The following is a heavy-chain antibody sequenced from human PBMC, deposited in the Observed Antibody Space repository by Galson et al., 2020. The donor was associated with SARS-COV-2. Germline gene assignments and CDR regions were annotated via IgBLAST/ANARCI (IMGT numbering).Heavy chain of an antibody. CDR2: IYSGGDNT. CDR1: GFTVTSNS. CDR3: ARVLGDDYNRNRFDI. Sequence: GGSLRLPCAASGFTVTSNSMSWVRQVPGKGLEWVSVIYSGGDNTHYADSVQGRFSISRDSSKNTLNLQMNSLRADDTAVYYCARVLGDDYNRNRFDIWGQGTMVTVSS. J-gene: IGHJ3*02. V-gene: IGHV3-66*01. D-gene: IGHD4-4*01.